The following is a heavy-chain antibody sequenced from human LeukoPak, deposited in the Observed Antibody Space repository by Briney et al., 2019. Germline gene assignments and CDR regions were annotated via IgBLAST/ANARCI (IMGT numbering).Heavy chain of an antibody. D-gene: IGHD2-21*02. V-gene: IGHV1-69*13. CDR1: GGTFSSYA. CDR3: ARGGLSYCGGDCYSDYYFDY. CDR2: IIPIFGTA. Sequence: ASVKVSYKASGGTFSSYAISWVRQAPGQGLEWMGGIIPIFGTANYAQKFQGRVTITADESTSTAYMELSSLRSEDTAVYYCARGGLSYCGGDCYSDYYFDYWGQGTLVTVSS. J-gene: IGHJ4*02.